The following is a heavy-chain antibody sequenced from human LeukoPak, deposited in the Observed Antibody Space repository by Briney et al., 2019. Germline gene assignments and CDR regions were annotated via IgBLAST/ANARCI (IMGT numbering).Heavy chain of an antibody. J-gene: IGHJ5*02. CDR2: INHSGST. D-gene: IGHD3-3*01. Sequence: SETLSLTCAVYGGSFSGYYWSWIRQPPGKGLEWIGEINHSGSTNYNPSLKSRVTISVDTSKDQFSLKLSSVTAADTAVYYCARTHRTIFGVVIIRFDPWGQGTLVTVSS. V-gene: IGHV4-34*01. CDR1: GGSFSGYY. CDR3: ARTHRTIFGVVIIRFDP.